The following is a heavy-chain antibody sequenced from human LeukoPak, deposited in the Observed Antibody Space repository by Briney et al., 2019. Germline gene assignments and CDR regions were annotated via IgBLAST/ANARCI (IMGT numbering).Heavy chain of an antibody. CDR3: ARTGRVSAAAGMDY. V-gene: IGHV4-39*01. CDR2: VSYSGST. J-gene: IGHJ4*02. D-gene: IGHD6-13*01. CDR1: GDSISTYSYY. Sequence: PSETLSLTCSVSGDSISTYSYYWGWIRQPPGKGLEWIGSVSYSGSTYYNPSLKSRVTISVDTSKNQFSLKLGSVTAADTAVYYCARTGRVSAAAGMDYWGQGTLVTVSS.